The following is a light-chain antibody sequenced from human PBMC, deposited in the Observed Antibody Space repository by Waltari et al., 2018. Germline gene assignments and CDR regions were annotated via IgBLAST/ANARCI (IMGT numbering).Light chain of an antibody. CDR1: SSNIGAST. J-gene: IGLJ2*01. Sequence: QSVLPQPPSASATPGQSVTISCSGGSSNIGASTVSWYQHVPGPAPKLLIYSNSLRPSGVPGRFSGSKSGISASLAISDLQSEDEADYYCATWDDSLKGVIFGGGSKLTVL. CDR3: ATWDDSLKGVI. CDR2: SNS. V-gene: IGLV1-44*01.